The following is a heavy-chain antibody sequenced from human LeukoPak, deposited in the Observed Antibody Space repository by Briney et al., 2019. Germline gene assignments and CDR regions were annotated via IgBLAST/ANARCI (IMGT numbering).Heavy chain of an antibody. D-gene: IGHD2-2*01. V-gene: IGHV1-18*01. CDR1: GYTFTSYG. CDR3: ARGGRYCSSTSCYGFISWFDP. CDR2: ISAYNGNT. J-gene: IGHJ5*02. Sequence: EASVKVSCKASGYTFTSYGISWVRQAPGQGLEWMGWISAYNGNTNYAQKLQGRVTMTTDTSTSTAYMELRSLRSDDTAVYYCARGGRYCSSTSCYGFISWFDPWGQGTLVTVSS.